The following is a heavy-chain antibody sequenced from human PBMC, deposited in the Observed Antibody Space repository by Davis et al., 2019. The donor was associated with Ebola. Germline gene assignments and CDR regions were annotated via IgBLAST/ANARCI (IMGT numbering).Heavy chain of an antibody. Sequence: ASVKVSCKASGYTFTGHYIHWVRQAPGQGLEWMGRINPYSGGTNYAQKFQGRVTMTRDTSISTAYMELSRLRSDDTAVYYCARLSFGEVGFDYWGQGTLVPVSS. D-gene: IGHD3-10*01. CDR1: GYTFTGHY. CDR3: ARLSFGEVGFDY. J-gene: IGHJ4*02. V-gene: IGHV1-2*06. CDR2: INPYSGGT.